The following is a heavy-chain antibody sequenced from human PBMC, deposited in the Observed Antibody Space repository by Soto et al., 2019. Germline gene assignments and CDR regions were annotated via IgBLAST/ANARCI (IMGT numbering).Heavy chain of an antibody. V-gene: IGHV3-74*01. CDR2: INTDGTGT. D-gene: IGHD3-10*01. J-gene: IGHJ4*02. Sequence: PGGSLRLSCAASGFIFNSDWLHWVRQPPGKGLEWVSRINTDGTGTSYADSVTGRFTISRDNARNTLYLQMNNLRAEDTAIYYCTRDHPGLQHYFDYWGQGNMVTVSS. CDR1: GFIFNSDW. CDR3: TRDHPGLQHYFDY.